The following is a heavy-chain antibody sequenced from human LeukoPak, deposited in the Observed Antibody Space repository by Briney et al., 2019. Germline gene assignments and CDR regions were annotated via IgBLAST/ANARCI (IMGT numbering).Heavy chain of an antibody. CDR1: GFTFSSYW. D-gene: IGHD3-16*01. CDR3: ARGGGLDV. V-gene: IGHV3-7*03. J-gene: IGHJ6*02. Sequence: GGSLRLSCAASGFTFSSYWMNWARQAPGKGLEWVASINHNGNVNYYVDSVKGRFTISGDNAKNSLYLQMSSLRAEDTAVYFCARGGGLDVWGQGATVTVSS. CDR2: INHNGNVN.